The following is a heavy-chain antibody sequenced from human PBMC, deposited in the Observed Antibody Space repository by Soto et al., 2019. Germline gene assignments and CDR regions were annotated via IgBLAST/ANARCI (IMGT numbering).Heavy chain of an antibody. CDR1: GYTLTELS. V-gene: IGHV1-24*01. CDR2: FDPEDGEK. D-gene: IGHD1-26*01. J-gene: IGHJ3*02. CDR3: ATTIVGATSMILSGAFDI. Sequence: ASVKVSCKVSGYTLTELSMHWVRQAPGKGLEWMGGFDPEDGEKIYAQKFQGRVTMTEDTSTDTAYMELSSLRSEDTAVYYCATTIVGATSMILSGAFDIWGQGTMVTVSS.